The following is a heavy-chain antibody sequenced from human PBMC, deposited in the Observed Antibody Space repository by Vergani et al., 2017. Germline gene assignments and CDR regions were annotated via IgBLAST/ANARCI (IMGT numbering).Heavy chain of an antibody. CDR1: GGSISSGGYY. J-gene: IGHJ5*02. Sequence: QLQLQESGPGLVKPSQTLSLTCTVSGGSISSGGYYWSWIRQHPGKGLEWIGYIYYSGSTYYNPSLKSRVTISVDTSKNQFSLKLSSVTAADTAVYYCARHSRIAAAGNRGWFDPWGQGTLVTVSS. V-gene: IGHV4-31*03. CDR2: IYYSGST. D-gene: IGHD6-13*01. CDR3: ARHSRIAAAGNRGWFDP.